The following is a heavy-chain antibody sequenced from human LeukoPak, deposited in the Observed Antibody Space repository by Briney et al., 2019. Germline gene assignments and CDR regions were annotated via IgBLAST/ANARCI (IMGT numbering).Heavy chain of an antibody. J-gene: IGHJ5*02. CDR2: IFRIGSS. Sequence: SETLSLTCTVSGGSISNTNYYWAWIRQPPGKGLEWIGTIFRIGSSYFNPSLKSRVTISVDTSKNQFSLKLSSVTAADTALYYCGRVFDVGAAAYLAPGARETRSPSPSPPPRG. V-gene: IGHV4-39*07. CDR3: GRVFDVGAAAYLAPGARETRSPSPSPPP. D-gene: IGHD6-25*01. CDR1: GGSISNTNYY.